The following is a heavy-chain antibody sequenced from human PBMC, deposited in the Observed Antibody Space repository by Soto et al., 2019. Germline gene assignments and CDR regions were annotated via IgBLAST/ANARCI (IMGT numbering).Heavy chain of an antibody. CDR1: GGSISSYY. D-gene: IGHD2-2*01. Sequence: TSETLSLTCTVSGGSISSYYWSWIRQPPGKGLEWIGYIYYSGSTNYNPSLKSRVTISVDTSKNQFSLKLSSVTAADTAVYYCARLGYCSSTSCYDIPVWALDWGQGTLVTVSS. CDR3: ARLGYCSSTSCYDIPVWALD. J-gene: IGHJ4*02. CDR2: IYYSGST. V-gene: IGHV4-59*08.